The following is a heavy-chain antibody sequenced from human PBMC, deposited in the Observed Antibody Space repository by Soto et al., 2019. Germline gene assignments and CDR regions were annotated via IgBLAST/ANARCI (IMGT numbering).Heavy chain of an antibody. V-gene: IGHV3-30-3*01. CDR3: ARDKDSSSWYGTLADY. Sequence: QVQLVESGGGVVQPGRSLRLSCAASGFTFSSYAMHWVRQAPGKGLEWVAVISYDGSNKYYADSVKGRFTISRDNSKNTLYLQMNSLRAEDTAVYYCARDKDSSSWYGTLADYWGQGTLVTVSS. CDR2: ISYDGSNK. CDR1: GFTFSSYA. D-gene: IGHD6-13*01. J-gene: IGHJ4*02.